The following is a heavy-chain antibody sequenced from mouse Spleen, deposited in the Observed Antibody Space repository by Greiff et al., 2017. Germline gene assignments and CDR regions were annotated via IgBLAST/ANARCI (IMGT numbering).Heavy chain of an antibody. Sequence: EVHLVESGGGLVQPGGSLKLSCATSGFTFSDYYMYWVRQTPEKRLEWVAYISNGGGSTYYPDTVKGRFTISRDNAKNTLYLQMSRLKSEDTAMYYCARRGNGYGGAMDYWGQGTSVTVSS. CDR3: ARRGNGYGGAMDY. J-gene: IGHJ4*01. CDR1: GFTFSDYY. V-gene: IGHV5-12*02. CDR2: ISNGGGST. D-gene: IGHD2-2*01.